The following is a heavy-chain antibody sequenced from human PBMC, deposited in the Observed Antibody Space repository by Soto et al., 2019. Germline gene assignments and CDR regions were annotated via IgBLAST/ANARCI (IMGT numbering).Heavy chain of an antibody. CDR1: GFTFSSYA. J-gene: IGHJ5*02. Sequence: PGGSLRLSCAASGFTFSSYAMSWVRQAPGKGLEWVSAISGSGGSTYYADSVKGRFTISRDNSKNTLYLQMNSLRAEDTAVYYCAKGASGEEIAAAADNWFDPWGQGTLVTSPQ. D-gene: IGHD6-13*01. CDR2: ISGSGGST. V-gene: IGHV3-23*01. CDR3: AKGASGEEIAAAADNWFDP.